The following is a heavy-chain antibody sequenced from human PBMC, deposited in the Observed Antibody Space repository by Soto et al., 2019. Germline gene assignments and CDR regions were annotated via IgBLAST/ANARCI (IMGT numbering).Heavy chain of an antibody. CDR2: INPNGGSA. J-gene: IGHJ4*02. V-gene: IGHV1-46*01. Sequence: QVRLVQSGAEVKKPGASVKVSCKASGYIFTNYYIHWVRQAPGQGLEWMAIINPNGGSANCAQEFQGRITVTRDTSTSTVYMDLSSLTSEDTAVYYCARGLYPGDKWGQGTLVTVSS. D-gene: IGHD3-9*01. CDR3: ARGLYPGDK. CDR1: GYIFTNYY.